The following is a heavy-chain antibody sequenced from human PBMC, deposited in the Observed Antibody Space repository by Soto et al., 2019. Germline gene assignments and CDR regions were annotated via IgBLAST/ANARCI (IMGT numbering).Heavy chain of an antibody. CDR2: IYSSENT. D-gene: IGHD2-2*03. CDR1: GCSVSSSSYS. CDR3: ARLNGYCISTNCHGYYGMDV. Sequence: SETLSLTCTVSGCSVSSSSYSWGWIRQSPGKGLEWIGTIYSSENTYYNPSLLSRVTISVDTSKNEFSLRLGSVTAADTAVYYCARLNGYCISTNCHGYYGMDVWGQGTTVTVSS. J-gene: IGHJ6*02. V-gene: IGHV4-39*01.